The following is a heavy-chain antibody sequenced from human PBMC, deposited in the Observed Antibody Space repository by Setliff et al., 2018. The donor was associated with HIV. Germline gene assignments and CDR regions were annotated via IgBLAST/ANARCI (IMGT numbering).Heavy chain of an antibody. J-gene: IGHJ4*02. CDR2: INPNSGGT. V-gene: IGHV1-2*02. CDR3: ARGWGLSYYYDSSGYTPFDY. D-gene: IGHD3-22*01. Sequence: ASVKVSCKAPGYNFDSFAVIWVRQAPGQGLEWMGWINPNSGGTNYAQKFQGRVTMTRDTSISTAYMELSRLRSDDTAVYYCARGWGLSYYYDSSGYTPFDYWGQGTLVTVSS. CDR1: GYNFDSFA.